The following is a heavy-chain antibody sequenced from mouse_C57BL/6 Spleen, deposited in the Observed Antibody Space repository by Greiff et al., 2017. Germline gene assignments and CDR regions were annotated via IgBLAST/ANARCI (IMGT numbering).Heavy chain of an antibody. Sequence: VQLQQSGAELVRPGASVKLSCTASGFNIKDDYMHWVKQRPEQGLEWIGWIDPENGDTEYASKFQGKATITADTSSNTAYLQLSSLTSEDTAVYYCTTGDYDAAGYYYAMDYWGQGTSVTVSS. CDR3: TTGDYDAAGYYYAMDY. J-gene: IGHJ4*01. CDR2: IDPENGDT. CDR1: GFNIKDDY. V-gene: IGHV14-4*01. D-gene: IGHD2-4*01.